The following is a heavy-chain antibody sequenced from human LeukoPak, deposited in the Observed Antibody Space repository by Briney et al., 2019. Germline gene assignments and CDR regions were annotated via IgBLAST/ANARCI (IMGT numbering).Heavy chain of an antibody. CDR2: IYYSGST. D-gene: IGHD3-10*01. J-gene: IGHJ5*02. V-gene: IGHV4-59*08. Sequence: SETLSLTCTVSGGSISSYYWSWIRQPPGKGLEWIGYIYYSGSTNYNPSLKSRVTISVDTSKNQFSLKLSSVTAADTAVYYCARHDPGSDYYGSGISNWFDPWGQGTLVTVSS. CDR1: GGSISSYY. CDR3: ARHDPGSDYYGSGISNWFDP.